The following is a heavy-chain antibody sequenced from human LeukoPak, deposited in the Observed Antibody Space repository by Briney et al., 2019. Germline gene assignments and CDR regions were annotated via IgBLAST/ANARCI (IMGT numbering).Heavy chain of an antibody. CDR3: AKDGGSSPYYFDY. CDR1: GFTFSSYA. CDR2: ISGSGGST. D-gene: IGHD1-26*01. V-gene: IGHV3-23*01. Sequence: GASLRLSCAASGFTFSSYAMSWVRQAPGKGLEWVSAISGSGGSTYCADSVKGRFTISRDNSKNTLYLQMNSLRAEDTAVYYCAKDGGSSPYYFDYWGQGTLVTVSS. J-gene: IGHJ4*02.